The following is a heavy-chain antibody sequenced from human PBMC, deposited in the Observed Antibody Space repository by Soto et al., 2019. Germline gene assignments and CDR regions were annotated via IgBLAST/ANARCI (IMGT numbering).Heavy chain of an antibody. CDR2: ISYHGSNK. Sequence: QVQLVESGGGVVQPGRSLRLSCAASGFTFSSYAMHWVRQAPGKGLEWVAVISYHGSNKYYADSVKGRFTISRDNSKNTLYLQMNSLRAGDTAVYYCARDPVLSYDFWSGWYFDYWGQGTLVTVSS. CDR3: ARDPVLSYDFWSGWYFDY. J-gene: IGHJ4*02. CDR1: GFTFSSYA. D-gene: IGHD3-3*01. V-gene: IGHV3-30-3*01.